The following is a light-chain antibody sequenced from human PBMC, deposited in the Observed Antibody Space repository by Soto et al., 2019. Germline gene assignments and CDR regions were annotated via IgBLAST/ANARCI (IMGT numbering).Light chain of an antibody. J-gene: IGKJ1*01. CDR1: QSVSSN. Sequence: EIVMTQSPATLSVSPGERATLSCRASQSVSSNLAWYQQKPGQAPRLLIYGASTRATGIPARFSGSGSRTEFTLTISSLQSEDFAVYYCQQYNNLPTFGQGTKVEIK. CDR2: GAS. CDR3: QQYNNLPT. V-gene: IGKV3-15*01.